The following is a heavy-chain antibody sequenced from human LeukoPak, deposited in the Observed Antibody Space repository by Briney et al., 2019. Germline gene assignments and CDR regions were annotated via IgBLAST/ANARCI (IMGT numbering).Heavy chain of an antibody. V-gene: IGHV3-13*01. CDR3: ARGKHNWFDP. D-gene: IGHD2-21*01. J-gene: IGHJ5*02. CDR2: IGADGDT. CDR1: GFTFSSYD. Sequence: PGGSLRLSCAASGFTFSSYDMHWVRQGIGKGLEWVSGIGADGDTYYPGSLKGRFTISRENAKNSLYLQMNSLRAGDTAVYYCARGKHNWFDPWGQGTLVTVSS.